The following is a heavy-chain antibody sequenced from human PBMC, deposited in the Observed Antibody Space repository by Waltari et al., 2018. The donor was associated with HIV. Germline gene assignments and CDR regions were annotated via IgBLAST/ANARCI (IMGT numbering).Heavy chain of an antibody. CDR2: INPNRAGT. CDR3: ARGPPYYYGLGSPGGGWFDP. J-gene: IGHJ5*02. Sequence: QVQLVQSGAEVKKPGASVKVSGKASGYTFTGYYMPWARPAPGQGLEWMVWINPNRAGTHCAQKCQGRGTMTRDPSSSTAYMELSRRRSDDTAGYYCARGPPYYYGLGSPGGGWFDPWGQGTLVTVSS. V-gene: IGHV1-2*02. D-gene: IGHD3-10*01. CDR1: GYTFTGYY.